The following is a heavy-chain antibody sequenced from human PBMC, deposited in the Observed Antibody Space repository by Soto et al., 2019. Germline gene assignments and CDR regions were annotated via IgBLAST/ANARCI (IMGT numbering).Heavy chain of an antibody. CDR1: GGSISNYY. CDR2: IYYTGSI. CDR3: ARDLEGLPGYNYYMDV. V-gene: IGHV4-59*01. Sequence: SETLSLTCTVSGGSISNYYWIWIRQPPGKGLEWIAYIYYTGSITYNPSLKGRVSMSVDTSKNQFSLKLSSVTAADTAMYYCARDLEGLPGYNYYMDVWGRGTTVTVSS. D-gene: IGHD5-18*01. J-gene: IGHJ6*03.